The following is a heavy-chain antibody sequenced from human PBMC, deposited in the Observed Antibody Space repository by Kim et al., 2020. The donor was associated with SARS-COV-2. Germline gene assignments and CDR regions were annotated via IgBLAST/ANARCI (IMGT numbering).Heavy chain of an antibody. CDR2: ISESGSRT. CDR1: GFTFSTYA. Sequence: GGSLRLSCAASGFTFSTYAMSWVRQAPGKGLEWVADISESGSRTYYTDSVKGRFTISRDNSKNTLSLQMNSLRAEDTAVYYCAKEGASSDASGYNAFDI. D-gene: IGHD3-22*01. V-gene: IGHV3-23*01. CDR3: AKEGASSDASGYNAFDI. J-gene: IGHJ3*02.